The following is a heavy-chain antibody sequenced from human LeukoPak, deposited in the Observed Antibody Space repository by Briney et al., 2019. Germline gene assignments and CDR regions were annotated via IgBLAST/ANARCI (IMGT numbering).Heavy chain of an antibody. CDR1: GFTVSSNY. Sequence: GGSLRLSCAASGFTVSSNYMSWVRQAPGKGLEWVSVIYSGGSTYYADSVKGRFTISRDNSKNTLYLQMNSLRAEDTAVYYCARDPSLPYCSGGSCYSHYYYYGMDVWGQGTTVTVPS. V-gene: IGHV3-53*01. CDR2: IYSGGST. D-gene: IGHD2-15*01. CDR3: ARDPSLPYCSGGSCYSHYYYYGMDV. J-gene: IGHJ6*02.